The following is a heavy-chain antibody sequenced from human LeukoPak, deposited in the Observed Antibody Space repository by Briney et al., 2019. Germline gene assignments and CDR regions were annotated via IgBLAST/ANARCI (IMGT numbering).Heavy chain of an antibody. CDR1: GGSISSSSYY. D-gene: IGHD3-3*01. V-gene: IGHV4-39*07. Sequence: PSETLSLTCTVSGGSISSSSYYWSWIRQPPGKGLEWIGEINHSGSTNYNPSLKSRVTISVDTSKNQFSLKLSSVTAADTAVYYCARRNDFWSGYYPEFDYWGQGTLVTVSS. J-gene: IGHJ4*02. CDR2: INHSGST. CDR3: ARRNDFWSGYYPEFDY.